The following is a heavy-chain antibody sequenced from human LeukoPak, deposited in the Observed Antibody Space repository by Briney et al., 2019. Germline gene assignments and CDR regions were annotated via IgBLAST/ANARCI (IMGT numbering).Heavy chain of an antibody. CDR3: ARRGESTKYGDYRFDY. CDR1: GNYW. D-gene: IGHD4-17*01. V-gene: IGHV3-74*01. J-gene: IGHJ4*02. CDR2: INSDGSWT. Sequence: GGSLRLSCAASGNYWMHWVRQAPGKGLVWVSHINSDGSWTSYADSVKGRFTISKDNAKNTVYLQMNNLRAEDTAVYYCARRGESTKYGDYRFDYWGQGTLVTVSS.